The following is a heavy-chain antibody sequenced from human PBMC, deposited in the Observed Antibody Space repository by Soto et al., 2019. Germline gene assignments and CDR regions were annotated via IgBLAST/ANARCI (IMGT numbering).Heavy chain of an antibody. CDR3: ARGYYYGSGRPTPGGMDV. D-gene: IGHD3-10*01. V-gene: IGHV1-18*01. CDR2: ISTYTGNT. J-gene: IGHJ6*02. CDR1: GYTFTNYD. Sequence: ASVKVSCKASGYTFTNYDINWVRQAPGQGLEWMGWISTYTGNTNYAQKLQGRVTMTTDASTSTAYMELRSLRSDDTAVYYCARGYYYGSGRPTPGGMDVWGQGTTVTVSS.